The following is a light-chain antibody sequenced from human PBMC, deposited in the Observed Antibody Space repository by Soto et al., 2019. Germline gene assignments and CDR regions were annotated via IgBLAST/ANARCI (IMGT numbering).Light chain of an antibody. CDR3: QQYYTTPVT. J-gene: IGKJ1*01. V-gene: IGKV4-1*01. CDR2: CAS. CDR1: QTGLRGSNY. Sequence: DIVLTQSPDSLAVSLGERATINCMSSQTGLRGSNYLAWYQQKPGQPPKLLIYCASTRESGVPDRFSGSGSGTDFTLTISSLQAEDVAVYYCQQYYTTPVTFGQGTKVEIK.